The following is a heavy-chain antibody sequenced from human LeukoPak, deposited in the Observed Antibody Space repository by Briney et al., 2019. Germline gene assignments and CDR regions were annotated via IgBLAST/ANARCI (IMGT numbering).Heavy chain of an antibody. J-gene: IGHJ4*02. CDR3: AKVMDRDIVATIRLGSQYYFDY. V-gene: IGHV3-30*02. D-gene: IGHD5-12*01. CDR1: GFTFSSYG. CDR2: IRSDGSNK. Sequence: GGSLRLSCAASGFTFSSYGMHWVRQAPGKGLEWVAFIRSDGSNKYYADSVKGRFTISRDNSKNTLYLQLNSLRAEDTAVYYCAKVMDRDIVATIRLGSQYYFDYWGQGALVTVSS.